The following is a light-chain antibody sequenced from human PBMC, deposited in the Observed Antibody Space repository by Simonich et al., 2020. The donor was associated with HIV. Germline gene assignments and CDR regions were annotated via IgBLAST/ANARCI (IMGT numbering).Light chain of an antibody. Sequence: QSALTQPASVSGSPGQSITISCTGTSSDVGNYNLVSWYQQHPGKAPKLMIYEGSKRPSGVSNSFSGSQSGNTASLTISGLQAEDEADYYCCSYAGRSTVVFGGGTKVTVL. J-gene: IGLJ2*01. CDR3: CSYAGRSTVV. CDR1: SSDVGNYNL. CDR2: EGS. V-gene: IGLV2-23*01.